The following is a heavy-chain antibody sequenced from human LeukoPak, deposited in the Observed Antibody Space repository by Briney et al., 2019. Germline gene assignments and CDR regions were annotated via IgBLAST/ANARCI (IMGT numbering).Heavy chain of an antibody. CDR2: IKQEGSEK. CDR1: GFSFSSYW. CDR3: AREIAQQLDS. V-gene: IGHV3-7*01. D-gene: IGHD6-13*01. J-gene: IGHJ5*01. Sequence: GGSLRLSCAASGFSFSSYWMTWVRQAPGKGLEGVANIKQEGSEKYYVDSVKGRFIISRDDAKNSLFLQMNSLRAEDTAVYYCAREIAQQLDSWGQGTLVTVSA.